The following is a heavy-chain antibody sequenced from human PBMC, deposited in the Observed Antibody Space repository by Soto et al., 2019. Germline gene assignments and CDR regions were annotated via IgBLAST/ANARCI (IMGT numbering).Heavy chain of an antibody. V-gene: IGHV1-69*08. D-gene: IGHD4-17*01. CDR3: ARRDFGDYWYFDL. J-gene: IGHJ2*01. CDR1: GGTFSSHT. CDR2: IIPALGTA. Sequence: QDQLVQSGAEVKKPGSSVKVSCKASGGTFSSHTFSWVRQAPGQGLEWMGRIIPALGTATYAQKFQGRVTLTADESATTVYMERNRLRSEDPDVYYCARRDFGDYWYFDLWGRGTLVTVSS.